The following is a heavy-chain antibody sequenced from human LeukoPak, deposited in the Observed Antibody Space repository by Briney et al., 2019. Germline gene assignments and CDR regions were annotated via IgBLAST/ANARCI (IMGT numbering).Heavy chain of an antibody. D-gene: IGHD5-18*01. CDR1: GFTFRRNW. J-gene: IGHJ4*01. V-gene: IGHV3-7*01. CDR3: ARDGYLAGLDY. Sequence: PGGSLRLSRAASGFTFRRNWMTWVRQAPGKGLEWVASIQDNGNQKIYVDSVKGRFTISRDNAQGSLSLQMNSLRGEDSAVYYCARDGYLAGLDYWGQGTLVTVAS. CDR2: IQDNGNQK.